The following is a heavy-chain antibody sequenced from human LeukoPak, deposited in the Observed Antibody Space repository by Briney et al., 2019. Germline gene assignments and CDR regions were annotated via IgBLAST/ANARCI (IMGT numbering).Heavy chain of an antibody. J-gene: IGHJ4*02. CDR3: ARGAYYDFWSGYYYYFDY. V-gene: IGHV1-18*01. CDR2: ISAYNGNT. D-gene: IGHD3-3*01. Sequence: ASVKVSCKASGYTFTSYGISWVRQAPGQGLEWMGWISAYNGNTNYAQKLQGRVTMTTDTSTSTAYMELRSLRSDDTAVYYCARGAYYDFWSGYYYYFDYWGQGTLVTVSS. CDR1: GYTFTSYG.